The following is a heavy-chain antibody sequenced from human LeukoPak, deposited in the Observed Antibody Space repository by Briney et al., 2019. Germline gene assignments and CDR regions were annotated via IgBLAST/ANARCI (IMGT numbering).Heavy chain of an antibody. D-gene: IGHD6-13*01. CDR2: IYCSGST. CDR3: ARVAAAAFDY. Sequence: GSLRLSCTASGFTFGDYAMSWIRQPPGKGLEWIGYIYCSGSTNYNPSLKSRVTISVDTSKNQFSLKLSSVTAADTAVYYCARVAAAAFDYWGQGTLVTVSS. V-gene: IGHV4-59*01. J-gene: IGHJ4*02. CDR1: GFTFGDYA.